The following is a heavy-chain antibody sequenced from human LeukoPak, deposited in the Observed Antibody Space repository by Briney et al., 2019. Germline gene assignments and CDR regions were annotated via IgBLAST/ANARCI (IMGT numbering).Heavy chain of an antibody. CDR3: ARDVDILTGYGMDV. V-gene: IGHV3-21*01. Sequence: RGSLRLSCAASGFTFSSYSMNWVRQAPGKGVEWGSSNSSSSYIYYADSVKGRFTICRDNAKNSLFLQMNRLRAEDTAVYYCARDVDILTGYGMDVWGQGTTVTVSS. CDR2: NSSSSYI. D-gene: IGHD3-9*01. CDR1: GFTFSSYS. J-gene: IGHJ6*02.